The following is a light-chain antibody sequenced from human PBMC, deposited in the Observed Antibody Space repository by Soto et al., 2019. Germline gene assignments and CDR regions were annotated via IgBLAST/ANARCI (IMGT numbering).Light chain of an antibody. CDR1: QSISSW. CDR3: QQYNSYPRT. Sequence: DIQITQSPSTLSASVGDRVTITGRASQSISSWLAWYQQKTGKAPKHLIYKASSLASGVPSRFSGSGSATTLNLTISSLPPDDCATSYCQQYNSYPRTFGQGPKVEIK. CDR2: KAS. V-gene: IGKV1-5*03. J-gene: IGKJ1*01.